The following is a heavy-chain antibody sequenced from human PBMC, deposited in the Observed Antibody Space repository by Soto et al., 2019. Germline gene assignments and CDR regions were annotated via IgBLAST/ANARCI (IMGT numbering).Heavy chain of an antibody. Sequence: EVQLVESGGGLVQPGVSLRLSCAASGFTFSDHYMDWVRQAPAKGLEWVGRSRNKANSYSTEYATSVKGRFTISRDESKNSLDLQMNSLKTGDTAVYYCARFRGSYTRGLDYWGQGTLVTVSS. CDR3: ARFRGSYTRGLDY. CDR2: SRNKANSYST. D-gene: IGHD1-26*01. CDR1: GFTFSDHY. V-gene: IGHV3-72*01. J-gene: IGHJ4*02.